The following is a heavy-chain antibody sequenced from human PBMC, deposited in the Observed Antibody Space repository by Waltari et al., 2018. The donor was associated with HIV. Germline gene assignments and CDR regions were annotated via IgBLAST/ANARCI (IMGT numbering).Heavy chain of an antibody. J-gene: IGHJ3*02. CDR3: AREGFCRGVSCYSGAVDI. Sequence: QVQLVQSGTEVKKPGASVKVSCKASGYPFTQYGISWVRQAPGQGLEWMGWTSTYNLNTNHAQKFQGRITLTRDTSTSTVYMELMSLTSDDTAVYYCAREGFCRGVSCYSGAVDIWGQGTLVTVSS. CDR2: TSTYNLNT. D-gene: IGHD2-15*01. CDR1: GYPFTQYG. V-gene: IGHV1-18*04.